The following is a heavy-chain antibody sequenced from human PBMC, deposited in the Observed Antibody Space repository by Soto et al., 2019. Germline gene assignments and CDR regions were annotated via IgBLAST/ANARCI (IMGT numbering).Heavy chain of an antibody. CDR2: IKQDGSEK. V-gene: IGHV3-7*01. D-gene: IGHD2-15*01. CDR3: ARDRGYCSGGSCYILCFDP. Sequence: EVQLVESGGGLVQPGGSLRLSCAASGFTFSSYWMSWVRQAPGKGLEWVANIKQDGSEKYYVDSVKGRFTISRDNAKYSLYLQMNSLRAEDTAVYDCARDRGYCSGGSCYILCFDPWGQGTLVTVSS. CDR1: GFTFSSYW. J-gene: IGHJ5*02.